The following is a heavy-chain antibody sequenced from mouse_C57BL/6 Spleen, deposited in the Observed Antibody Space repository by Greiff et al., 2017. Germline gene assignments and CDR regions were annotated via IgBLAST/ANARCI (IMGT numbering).Heavy chain of an antibody. CDR3: TRRETYDGYYDY. CDR2: IRNKANNHAT. J-gene: IGHJ2*01. Sequence: EVKVVESGGGLVQPGGSMKLSCAASGFTFSDAWMDWVRQSPEKGLEWVAEIRNKANNHATYYAESVKGRFTISRDDSKSSVYLQMNSLRAEDTGIYYCTRRETYDGYYDYWGQGTTLTVSS. CDR1: GFTFSDAW. V-gene: IGHV6-6*01. D-gene: IGHD2-3*01.